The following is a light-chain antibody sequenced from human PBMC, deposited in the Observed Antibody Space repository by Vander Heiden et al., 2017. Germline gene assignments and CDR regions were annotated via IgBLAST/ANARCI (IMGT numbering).Light chain of an antibody. Sequence: DIQMTQSPSSLSASVGDRVTITCRASQSISSYLNWYQQKPGKAPKLLIYAASSLQSGVPSRFSGSGSGTDFTLTISRLQPEDFATYYCQRSYSTPITFGQGTQLEIK. V-gene: IGKV1-39*01. CDR1: QSISSY. CDR3: QRSYSTPIT. J-gene: IGKJ5*01. CDR2: AAS.